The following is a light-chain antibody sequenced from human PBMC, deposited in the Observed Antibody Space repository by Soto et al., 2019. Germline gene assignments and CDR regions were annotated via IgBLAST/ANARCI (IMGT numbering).Light chain of an antibody. J-gene: IGKJ2*01. CDR1: QSVSSSF. CDR3: QQYGSSPPYP. Sequence: EIVLTQSPGTLSLSPGERATLSCRASQSVSSSFLAWYQLKPGQAPRLLIYGASSGATGIPDRFSGSGSGTDFTLTISRLEPEDFEVYYCQQYGSSPPYPFGQGTKLEIK. CDR2: GAS. V-gene: IGKV3-20*01.